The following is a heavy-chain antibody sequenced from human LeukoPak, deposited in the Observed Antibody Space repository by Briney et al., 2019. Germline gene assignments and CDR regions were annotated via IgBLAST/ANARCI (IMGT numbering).Heavy chain of an antibody. CDR2: IVVGSGNT. Sequence: GASVKVSFKAAGFTFTSSAMQWVRQARGQRLEWIGWIVVGSGNTKYAQKLQERVTSTRDMSTSTAYMELSSLRSEDTAVYYCAAVDYFYGMDVWGHGTTVTVSS. D-gene: IGHD2-2*03. CDR1: GFTFTSSA. CDR3: AAVDYFYGMDV. J-gene: IGHJ6*02. V-gene: IGHV1-58*02.